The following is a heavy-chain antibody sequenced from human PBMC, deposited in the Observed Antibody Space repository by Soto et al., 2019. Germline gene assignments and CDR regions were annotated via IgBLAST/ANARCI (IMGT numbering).Heavy chain of an antibody. J-gene: IGHJ4*02. D-gene: IGHD6-13*01. V-gene: IGHV3-23*01. CDR3: AHVRVAAAGPTVDY. Sequence: GGSLRLSCAASRFTFSSFWFHWVRQAPGKGLEWVSDVTATGSRTDYADSVKGRFTISRDNSKDTLYLQMNSLSPEDTAMYFCAHVRVAAAGPTVDYWGQGTLVTVSS. CDR2: VTATGSRT. CDR1: RFTFSSFW.